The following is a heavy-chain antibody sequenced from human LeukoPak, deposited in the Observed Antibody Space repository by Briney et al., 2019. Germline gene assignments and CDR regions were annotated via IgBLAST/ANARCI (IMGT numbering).Heavy chain of an antibody. V-gene: IGHV4-61*02. CDR3: AGGGGYDSSGYYPLPFDY. CDR2: IYTSGST. D-gene: IGHD3-22*01. J-gene: IGHJ4*02. Sequence: PSQTLSLTCTVSGGSISSGSYYWSWIRQPAGKGLEWIGRIYTSGSTNYNPSLKSRVTISVDTSKNQFSLKLSSVTAADTAVYYCAGGGGYDSSGYYPLPFDYWGQGTLVTVSS. CDR1: GGSISSGSYY.